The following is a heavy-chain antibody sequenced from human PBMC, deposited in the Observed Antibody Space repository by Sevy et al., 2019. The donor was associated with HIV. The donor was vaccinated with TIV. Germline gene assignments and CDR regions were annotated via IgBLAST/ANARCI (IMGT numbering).Heavy chain of an antibody. J-gene: IGHJ4*02. Sequence: GGSLRLSCAASGFSFDDHAMHWVRQAPGKGLEWVSGISWNSGSIGYADSVKGRFIVSRDNAKESLYLQMSNLRVEDTAIYYCARRYFDLWGQGILVTVSS. V-gene: IGHV3-9*01. CDR1: GFSFDDHA. CDR3: ARRYFDL. CDR2: ISWNSGSI.